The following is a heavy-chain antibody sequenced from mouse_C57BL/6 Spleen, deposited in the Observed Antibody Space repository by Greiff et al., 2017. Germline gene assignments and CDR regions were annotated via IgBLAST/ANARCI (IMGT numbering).Heavy chain of an antibody. CDR3: ARSRGYGYFDY. D-gene: IGHD1-1*02. CDR1: GYAFTNYL. CDR2: INPGCGGT. J-gene: IGHJ2*01. Sequence: QVQLQQSGAELVRPGTSVKVSCKASGYAFTNYLIEWVKQRPGQGLEWIGVINPGCGGTNYNEKFKGKATLTANKYSSTAYMQLSGLTSEDSAVYFCARSRGYGYFDYWGQGTTLTVSS. V-gene: IGHV1-54*01.